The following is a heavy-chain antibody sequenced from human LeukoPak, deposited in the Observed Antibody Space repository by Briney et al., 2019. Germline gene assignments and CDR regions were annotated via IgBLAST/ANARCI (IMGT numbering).Heavy chain of an antibody. CDR3: ARDEANSDGPYGMDV. V-gene: IGHV3-30-3*01. CDR2: ISYDGSNK. J-gene: IGHJ6*02. Sequence: GGSLRLSCAVSGFTLSSYAMHWVRQAPGKGLEWVAVISYDGSNKYYADSVKGRFTISRDNSKNTLYLQMNSLRAEDTAVYYCARDEANSDGPYGMDVWGQGTTVTVSS. D-gene: IGHD1-1*01. CDR1: GFTLSSYA.